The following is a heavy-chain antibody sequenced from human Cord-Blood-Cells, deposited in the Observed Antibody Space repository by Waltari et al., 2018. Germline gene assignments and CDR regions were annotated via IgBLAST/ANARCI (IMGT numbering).Heavy chain of an antibody. J-gene: IGHJ4*02. D-gene: IGHD7-27*01. Sequence: QVQLQQGGAGPFTPSETLSLTCSVSGRSFRAYYRGWIRQPPGKGLEWIGEINHSGSTNYNPSLKSRVTISVDTSKNQFSLKLSSVTAADTAVYYCARGKTGDEDYWGQGTLVTVSS. CDR3: ARGKTGDEDY. V-gene: IGHV4-34*01. CDR2: INHSGST. CDR1: GRSFRAYY.